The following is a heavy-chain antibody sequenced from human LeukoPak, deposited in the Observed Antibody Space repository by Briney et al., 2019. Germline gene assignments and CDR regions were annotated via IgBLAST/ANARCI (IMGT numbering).Heavy chain of an antibody. V-gene: IGHV1-46*01. CDR2: INPSGGST. Sequence: GASVKVSCKASGYTFTSYYMHWVRQAPGQGLEWMGIINPSGGSTSYAQKFRGRVTMTRDTSTSTVYMELSSLRSEDTAVYYCARGGIVVVPASLNWFDPWGQGTLVTVSS. CDR1: GYTFTSYY. CDR3: ARGGIVVVPASLNWFDP. J-gene: IGHJ5*02. D-gene: IGHD2-2*01.